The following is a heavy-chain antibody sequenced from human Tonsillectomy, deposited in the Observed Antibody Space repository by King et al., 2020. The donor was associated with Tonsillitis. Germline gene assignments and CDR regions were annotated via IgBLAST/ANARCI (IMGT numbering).Heavy chain of an antibody. Sequence: VQLVESGAEVKKPGASVTVSCTASGYTFTSYGISWVRQAPGQGLEWMGRINSYNGNTNYAQKLQGRVTMTTDTSTSTAYMELRSLRSDDAAVYYCARVDVWGSYRDFDYWGQGTLVTVSS. D-gene: IGHD3-16*02. CDR2: INSYNGNT. CDR3: ARVDVWGSYRDFDY. V-gene: IGHV1-18*04. CDR1: GYTFTSYG. J-gene: IGHJ4*02.